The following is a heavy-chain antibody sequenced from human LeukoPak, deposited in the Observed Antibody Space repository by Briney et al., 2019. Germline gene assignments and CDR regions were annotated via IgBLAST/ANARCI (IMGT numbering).Heavy chain of an antibody. Sequence: ASVKVSCKASGYTFTAYYMHWVRQAPGQGLEWMGWINPNSGGTNYAQKIQGSVTMTRDTSISTAYMELSRLRSDDTAVYYCARDRVVVPAAFDYWGQGTLVTVSS. D-gene: IGHD2-2*01. CDR3: ARDRVVVPAAFDY. CDR2: INPNSGGT. CDR1: GYTFTAYY. V-gene: IGHV1-2*02. J-gene: IGHJ4*02.